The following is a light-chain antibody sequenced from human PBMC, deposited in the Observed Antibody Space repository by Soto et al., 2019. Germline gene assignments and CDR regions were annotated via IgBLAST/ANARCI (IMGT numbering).Light chain of an antibody. CDR1: QSISSSF. Sequence: EIVLTQSPVTLSLSPGERATLSCRASQSISSSFLAWYQQKPGQAPRLLIYGASSRATGIPDRFSGSGSGTDFTLTISGLEPEDFAVYYCQQYSTSPTFGEGTRLEIK. CDR2: GAS. CDR3: QQYSTSPT. J-gene: IGKJ5*01. V-gene: IGKV3-20*01.